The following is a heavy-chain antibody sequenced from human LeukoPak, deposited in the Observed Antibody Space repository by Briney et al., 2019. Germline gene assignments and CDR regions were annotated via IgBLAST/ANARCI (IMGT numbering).Heavy chain of an antibody. CDR1: GYSISSGYY. CDR3: ARAGGSQTSNIVD. V-gene: IGHV4-38-2*02. J-gene: IGHJ4*02. D-gene: IGHD1-26*01. Sequence: SETLSLTCTVSGYSISSGYYWGWIRQPPGKGLEWIGTIYHSGSTYYNPSLKSRVTISVDTSKNQSSLKLSSVTAADTAVYYCARAGGSQTSNIVDWGQGTLVTVSS. CDR2: IYHSGST.